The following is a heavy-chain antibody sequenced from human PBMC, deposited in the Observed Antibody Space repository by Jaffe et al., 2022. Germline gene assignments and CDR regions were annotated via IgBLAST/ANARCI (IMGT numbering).Heavy chain of an antibody. J-gene: IGHJ5*02. CDR1: GGSISSGSYY. V-gene: IGHV4-61*02. CDR3: ARSLRYFDWLPDWFDP. D-gene: IGHD3-9*01. Sequence: QVQLQESGPGLVKPSQTLSLTCTVSGGSISSGSYYWSWIRQPAGKGLEWIGRIYTSGSTNYNPSLKSRVTISVDTSKNQFSLKLSSVTAADTAVYYCARSLRYFDWLPDWFDPWGQGTLVTVSS. CDR2: IYTSGST.